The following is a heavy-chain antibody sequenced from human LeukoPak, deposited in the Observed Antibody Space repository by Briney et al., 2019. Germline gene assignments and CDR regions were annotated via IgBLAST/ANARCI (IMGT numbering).Heavy chain of an antibody. CDR1: GGSISSYY. CDR3: ARGRIRFVFGSRYWFDP. V-gene: IGHV4-4*07. J-gene: IGHJ5*02. CDR2: IYTSGST. D-gene: IGHD6-13*01. Sequence: PSETLSLTCTVSGGSISSYYWSWIRQPAGKGLEWIGRIYTSGSTNYNPSLKSRVTMSVGTSKNQFSLKLSSVTAADTAVYYCARGRIRFVFGSRYWFDPWGQGTLVTVSS.